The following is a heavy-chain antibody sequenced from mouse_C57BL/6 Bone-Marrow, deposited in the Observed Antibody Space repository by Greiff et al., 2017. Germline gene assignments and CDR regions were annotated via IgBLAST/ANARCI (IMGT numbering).Heavy chain of an antibody. Sequence: QVQLQQPGAELVKPGASVKVSCKASGYTFTSYWMHWVKQRPGQGLEWLGRIHPSDSDTNYNQKFKGKATLTVDKSSSTAYMQLSSLTSEDSAVYYCAMGWLLRKFAYWGQGTLVTVSA. CDR2: IHPSDSDT. V-gene: IGHV1-74*01. D-gene: IGHD2-3*01. CDR1: GYTFTSYW. J-gene: IGHJ3*01. CDR3: AMGWLLRKFAY.